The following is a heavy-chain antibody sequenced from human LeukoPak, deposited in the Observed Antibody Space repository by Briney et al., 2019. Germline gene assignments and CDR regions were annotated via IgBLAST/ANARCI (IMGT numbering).Heavy chain of an antibody. V-gene: IGHV3-30*04. CDR3: ARPLGGSHYY. CDR2: ISSDGKNK. CDR1: GFTFSGHS. D-gene: IGHD1-26*01. J-gene: IGHJ4*02. Sequence: GGSLRLSCAASGFTFSGHSMHWVRQAPGKGLEWLAVISSDGKNKYYVDSAKGRFTISRDNSKNTLYLQMDSLRAEDTAVYYCARPLGGSHYYWGQGTLVTVSS.